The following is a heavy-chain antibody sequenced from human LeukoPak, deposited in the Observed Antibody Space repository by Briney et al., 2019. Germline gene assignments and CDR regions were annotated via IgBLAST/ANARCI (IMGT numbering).Heavy chain of an antibody. D-gene: IGHD3-10*01. CDR1: GGSISSSSYY. CDR3: ARDLRWFGELSGYYFDY. V-gene: IGHV4-39*07. J-gene: IGHJ4*02. Sequence: SETLSLTCTVSGGSISSSSYYWGWIRQPPGKGLEWIGSIYYSGSTYYNPSLKSRFTISVDTSKNQFSLKLSSVTAADTAVYYCARDLRWFGELSGYYFDYWGQGTLVTVSS. CDR2: IYYSGST.